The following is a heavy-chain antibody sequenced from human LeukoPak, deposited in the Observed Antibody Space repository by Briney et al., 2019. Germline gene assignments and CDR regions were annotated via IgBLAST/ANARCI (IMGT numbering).Heavy chain of an antibody. J-gene: IGHJ6*03. CDR2: IYYSENT. Sequence: PSETLSLTCSVSGGSISISRSYWGWIRQPPGKGLEWIGSIYYSENTYYNASLKSRVTISVDTSKNQFSLKLSSVTAADTAVYYCARTTEAHSWRTRYYDYYMDVWGKGTTVAVSS. CDR3: ARTTEAHSWRTRYYDYYMDV. V-gene: IGHV4-39*07. D-gene: IGHD6-13*01. CDR1: GGSISISRSY.